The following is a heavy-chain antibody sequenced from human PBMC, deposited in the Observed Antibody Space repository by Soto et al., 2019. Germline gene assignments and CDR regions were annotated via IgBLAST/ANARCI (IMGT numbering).Heavy chain of an antibody. CDR3: AKEMATIHYFDY. CDR1: GFTFSSYG. J-gene: IGHJ4*02. Sequence: QVQLVESGGGVVQPGRSLRLSWAASGFTFSSYGMHWVRQAPGKGLEWVAVISYDGSNKYYADSVQGRFTISRDNSKNTLYLQMNSLRAEDTAVYYCAKEMATIHYFDYWGQGTLVTVSS. V-gene: IGHV3-30*18. D-gene: IGHD5-12*01. CDR2: ISYDGSNK.